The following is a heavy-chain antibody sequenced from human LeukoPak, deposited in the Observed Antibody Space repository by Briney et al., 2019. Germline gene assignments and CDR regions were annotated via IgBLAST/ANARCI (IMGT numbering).Heavy chain of an antibody. D-gene: IGHD4-17*01. CDR1: GGSISSYY. J-gene: IGHJ4*02. CDR2: IYYSGST. V-gene: IGHV4-59*08. Sequence: SETLSLTCTVSGGSISSYYWSWIRQPPGKGLEWIGYIYYSGSTNYNPSLKSRVTISVDTSKNQFSLKLSSVTAADTAVYYCARHASHDYGDYDYFDYWGQGTLVTVSS. CDR3: ARHASHDYGDYDYFDY.